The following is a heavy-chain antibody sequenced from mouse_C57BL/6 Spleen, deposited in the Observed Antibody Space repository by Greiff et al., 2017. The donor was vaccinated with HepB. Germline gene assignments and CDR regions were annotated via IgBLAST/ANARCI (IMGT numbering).Heavy chain of an antibody. V-gene: IGHV1-82*01. CDR1: GYAFSSSW. CDR2: IYPGDGDT. Sequence: QVQLQQSGPELVKPGASVKISCKASGYAFSSSWMNWVKQRPGKGLEWIGRIYPGDGDTNYNGKFKGKATLTADKSSSTAYMQLSSLTSEDSAVYFCAREDAWFAYWGQVTLVTVSA. CDR3: AREDAWFAY. J-gene: IGHJ3*01.